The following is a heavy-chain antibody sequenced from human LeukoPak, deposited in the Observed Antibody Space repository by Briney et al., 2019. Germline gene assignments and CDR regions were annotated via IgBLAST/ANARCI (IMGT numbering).Heavy chain of an antibody. Sequence: GGSLRLSCAASGFTFSSYSMNWVRQAPGKGLEWVSGISGSGGGTHYADSVKGRFTISRDHSMNTLYLQMNSLRAEDTAVYYCAKEIYYDSSGPEIPLDYWGQGTLVTVSS. CDR2: ISGSGGGT. J-gene: IGHJ4*02. CDR3: AKEIYYDSSGPEIPLDY. CDR1: GFTFSSYS. V-gene: IGHV3-23*01. D-gene: IGHD3-22*01.